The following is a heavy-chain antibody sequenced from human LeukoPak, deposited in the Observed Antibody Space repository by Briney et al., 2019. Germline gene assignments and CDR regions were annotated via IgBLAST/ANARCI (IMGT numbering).Heavy chain of an antibody. Sequence: SQTLSLTCTVSGGSISSGGYYWSWIRQHPGKGLVWIGYIYYSGSTYYNPSLKSRVTISVDTSKNQFSLKLSSVTAADTAVYYCAREVLKYCSSTSCPNYYYYGMDVWGQGTTVTVSS. CDR2: IYYSGST. CDR3: AREVLKYCSSTSCPNYYYYGMDV. CDR1: GGSISSGGYY. D-gene: IGHD2-2*01. J-gene: IGHJ6*02. V-gene: IGHV4-31*03.